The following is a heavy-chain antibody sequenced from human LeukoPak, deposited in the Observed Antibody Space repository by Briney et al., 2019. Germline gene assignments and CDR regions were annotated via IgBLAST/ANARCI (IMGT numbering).Heavy chain of an antibody. CDR1: GGSISSYY. CDR3: ARAMDDSSGFDY. CDR2: IYYSGST. J-gene: IGHJ4*02. V-gene: IGHV4-59*01. D-gene: IGHD3-22*01. Sequence: SETLSLTCTVSGGSISSYYWSWIRQPPGKGLEWIGYIYYSGSTNYNPSLKSRVTISVDTSKNQFSLKLSSVTAADTAVYYCARAMDDSSGFDYWGQGTLVTVSS.